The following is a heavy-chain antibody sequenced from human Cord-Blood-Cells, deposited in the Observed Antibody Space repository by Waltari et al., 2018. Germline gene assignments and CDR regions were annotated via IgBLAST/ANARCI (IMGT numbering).Heavy chain of an antibody. CDR2: ISYDVSNK. CDR3: AKAPHAQVATIDY. J-gene: IGHJ4*02. Sequence: QVQLVESGGGVVQPGRSLRLSCAASGFTFSSYGMHWVRQAPGKGLEWVAVISYDVSNKYYADSVKGRFTISRDNSKNTLYLQMNSLRAEDTAVYYCAKAPHAQVATIDYWGQGTLVTVSS. CDR1: GFTFSSYG. D-gene: IGHD5-12*01. V-gene: IGHV3-30*18.